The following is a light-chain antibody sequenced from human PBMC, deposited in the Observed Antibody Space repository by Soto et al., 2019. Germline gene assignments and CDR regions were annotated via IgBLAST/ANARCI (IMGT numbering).Light chain of an antibody. CDR2: DVS. Sequence: QSALTQPASVSGSPGQSITISCTGTSSDVGGYNYVSWYQQHPGTAPKLMIYDVSNRPSGVSNRFSGPKSGNTASLTISGLQAEDEADYYCSSYTSSSTLYVFGTGTKVTVL. CDR1: SSDVGGYNY. CDR3: SSYTSSSTLYV. V-gene: IGLV2-14*01. J-gene: IGLJ1*01.